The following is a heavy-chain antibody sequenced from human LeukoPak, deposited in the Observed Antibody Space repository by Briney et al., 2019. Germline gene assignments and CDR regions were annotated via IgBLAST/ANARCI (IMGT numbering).Heavy chain of an antibody. Sequence: GASAKVSCKTSGYSFTGYYIHWVRQAPGQGLEWMGRINPNSGGPNYGQKFQGTVTMTRDTSISTAYLELSNLRSDDTAAYYCVRGYSYGFYFDYWGQGSLVTVSS. V-gene: IGHV1-2*06. CDR3: VRGYSYGFYFDY. CDR1: GYSFTGYY. CDR2: INPNSGGP. J-gene: IGHJ4*02. D-gene: IGHD5-18*01.